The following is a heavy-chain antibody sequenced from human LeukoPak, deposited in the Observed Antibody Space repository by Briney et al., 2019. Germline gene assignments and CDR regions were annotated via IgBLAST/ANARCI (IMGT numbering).Heavy chain of an antibody. CDR2: VHYSGST. CDR1: GGSISSNSYY. CDR3: ARDGRSDYYYDSSGNFDY. V-gene: IGHV4-39*07. J-gene: IGHJ4*02. Sequence: PSETLSLTCTVSGGSISSNSYYWGWIRQPPGKGLEWIGSVHYSGSTYYNPSLKSRVTISVDTSKNQFSLKLSSVTAAGTAVYYCARDGRSDYYYDSSGNFDYWGQGTLVTVSS. D-gene: IGHD3-22*01.